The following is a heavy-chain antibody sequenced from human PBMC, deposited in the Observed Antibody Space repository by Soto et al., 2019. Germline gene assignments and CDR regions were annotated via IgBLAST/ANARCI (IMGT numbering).Heavy chain of an antibody. CDR1: GYTFTSYA. CDR3: ARGIDPVRYSSYYYGMDV. CDR2: INAGNGNT. J-gene: IGHJ6*02. V-gene: IGHV1-3*01. D-gene: IGHD3-10*01. Sequence: QVQLVQSGAEVKKPGASVKVSCKASGYTFTSYAMHWVRQAPGQRLEWMGWINAGNGNTKYSQKFQDRVTITRDTSASTAYVELSSLRSEDTAVYYCARGIDPVRYSSYYYGMDVWGQGTTVTVSS.